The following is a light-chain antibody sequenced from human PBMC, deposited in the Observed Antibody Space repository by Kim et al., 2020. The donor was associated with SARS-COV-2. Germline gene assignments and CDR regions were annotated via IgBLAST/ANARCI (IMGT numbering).Light chain of an antibody. V-gene: IGLV3-19*01. CDR1: SLRSYF. CDR2: HKY. J-gene: IGLJ2*01. CDR3: YSRDNSGNNVV. Sequence: ALGQTITFTCKGDSLRSYFASWYQQKPGQAPVLVMFHKYHRPPGSPARLSGSSSGTTASLTITGAQAEDEADYYCYSRDNSGNNVVFGGGTKVTVL.